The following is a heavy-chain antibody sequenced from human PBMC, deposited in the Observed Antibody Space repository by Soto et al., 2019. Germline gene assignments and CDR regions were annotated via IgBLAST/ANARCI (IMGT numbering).Heavy chain of an antibody. Sequence: SVKVSCKASGGTFSSYTISWVRQAPGQGLEWMGRIIPILGIANYAQKFQGRVTITADKSTSTAYMELSSLRSEDTAVYYCARANPMVRGVISYYYYGMDVWGQGTTVTVSS. V-gene: IGHV1-69*02. CDR3: ARANPMVRGVISYYYYGMDV. D-gene: IGHD3-10*01. CDR1: GGTFSSYT. J-gene: IGHJ6*02. CDR2: IIPILGIA.